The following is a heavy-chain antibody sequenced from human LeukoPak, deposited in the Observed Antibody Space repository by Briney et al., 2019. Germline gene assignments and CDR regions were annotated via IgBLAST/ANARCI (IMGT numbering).Heavy chain of an antibody. V-gene: IGHV3-21*01. CDR3: ARSPYYDRDFDY. D-gene: IGHD3-22*01. Sequence: GGSLRLSCAASGFTFSSYSMNWVRQAPGKGLEWVSSISSSSYIYYADSVKGRLTISRDNAKNSLYLQMNSLRAEDTAVYYCARSPYYDRDFDYWGQGTLVTVSS. CDR2: ISSSSYI. CDR1: GFTFSSYS. J-gene: IGHJ4*02.